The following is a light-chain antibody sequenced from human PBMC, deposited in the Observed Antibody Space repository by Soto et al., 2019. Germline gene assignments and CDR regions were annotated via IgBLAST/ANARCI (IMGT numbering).Light chain of an antibody. CDR3: QQSSNWPQIT. Sequence: ELVLRQSPVTLSLSPGERAPSSRKASQSVSSYLAWYQQKPGQAHRLIIYDAYNRATGIPPRFSGSGSGTDFTLTIRRLQPEDLAVYYCQQSSNWPQITCGQRKRREI. CDR1: QSVSSY. J-gene: IGKJ5*01. V-gene: IGKV3-11*01. CDR2: DAY.